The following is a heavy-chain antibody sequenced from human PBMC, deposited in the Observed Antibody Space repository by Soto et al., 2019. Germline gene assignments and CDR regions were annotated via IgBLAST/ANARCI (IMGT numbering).Heavy chain of an antibody. Sequence: SEPLSLTCTVSGGSISSGDYYWSWIRQPPGKGMEWIGYIYYSGRTYYNPSLKSRVTISVDTSKNQFSLKLSSVTAADTAVYYCAGEMATIDYWGQATLVNVSS. J-gene: IGHJ4*02. CDR2: IYYSGRT. CDR1: GGSISSGDYY. CDR3: AGEMATIDY. D-gene: IGHD5-12*01. V-gene: IGHV4-30-4*01.